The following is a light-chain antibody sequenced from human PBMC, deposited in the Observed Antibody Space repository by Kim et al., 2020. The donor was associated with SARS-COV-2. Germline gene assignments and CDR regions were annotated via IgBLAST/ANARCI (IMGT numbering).Light chain of an antibody. V-gene: IGLV3-19*01. J-gene: IGLJ2*01. CDR2: GKN. CDR1: ILRSYY. Sequence: ALGRTVRITGQGDILRSYYASWYRQKPGQAPVLVSYGKNNRPSGIPDRLSGSSSGNTASLTITGAQAEDEADYYCNSRDSSGNLVVFGGGTQLTVL. CDR3: NSRDSSGNLVV.